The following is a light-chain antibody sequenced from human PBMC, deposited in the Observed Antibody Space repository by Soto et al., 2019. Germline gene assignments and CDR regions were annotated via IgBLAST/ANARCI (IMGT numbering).Light chain of an antibody. V-gene: IGKV3D-15*01. CDR3: QQYNNWPRIT. CDR1: QSVSSY. CDR2: EGS. J-gene: IGKJ5*01. Sequence: TQSQTTLSLSPGQTATLSCRASQSVSSYLAWYQQKAGQAPRLLIYEGSNRATGIPTRFSGSGSGTDFTLTISSLQSEDFAVYYCQQYNNWPRITFGQGTRLEIK.